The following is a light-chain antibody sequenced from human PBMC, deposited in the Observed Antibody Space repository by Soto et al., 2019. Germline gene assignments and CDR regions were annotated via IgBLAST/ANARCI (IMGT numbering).Light chain of an antibody. CDR1: SSNIGAGFD. V-gene: IGLV1-40*01. CDR3: QSYDSSLSGYV. J-gene: IGLJ1*01. CDR2: GNT. Sequence: QSALTQPPSVSGAPGQRVTISCTGSSSNIGAGFDVHWYQQLPGTVPKLLIYGNTNRPSGVPDRFSGSNSGTSASLAITGLQAEDEADYYCQSYDSSLSGYVFGTGTKLTVL.